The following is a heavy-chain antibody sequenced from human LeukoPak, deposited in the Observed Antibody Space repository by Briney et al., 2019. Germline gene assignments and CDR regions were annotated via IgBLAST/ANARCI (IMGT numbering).Heavy chain of an antibody. D-gene: IGHD6-6*01. V-gene: IGHV3-33*01. J-gene: IGHJ4*02. CDR2: IWYDGSNK. Sequence: PGGSLRLSCAASGFTFSSYGMHWVRQAPGKGLEWVAVIWYDGSNKYYADSVKGRFTISRDNSKNTLYLQMNSLRAEDTAVYYCARDEGGSSSAEGIDYWGQGTLVTVSS. CDR1: GFTFSSYG. CDR3: ARDEGGSSSAEGIDY.